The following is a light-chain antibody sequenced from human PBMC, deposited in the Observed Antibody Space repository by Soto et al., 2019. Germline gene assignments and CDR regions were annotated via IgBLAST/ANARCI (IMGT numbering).Light chain of an antibody. CDR2: GTS. J-gene: IGKJ1*01. CDR1: QSVSSSF. Sequence: EIVLTQSPGTLSLSPGERATLSCRASQSVSSSFLAWYQQKPGQPPRLLIYGTSSRATGIPERFSGSGSGTDFTLTISRLEAEDFAVYYCQHYSSSWTFGRGTKVEV. CDR3: QHYSSSWT. V-gene: IGKV3-20*01.